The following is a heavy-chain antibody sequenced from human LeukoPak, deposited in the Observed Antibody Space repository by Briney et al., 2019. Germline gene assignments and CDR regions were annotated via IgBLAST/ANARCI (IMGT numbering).Heavy chain of an antibody. Sequence: ASVKVSCKVSGYTLTELSMHWVRQAPGKGLEWMGGFDPEDGETIYAQKFQGRVTMTEDTSTDTAYMELSSLRSEDTAVYYCARYYYDSSGYYFIFDYWGQGTLVTVSS. CDR2: FDPEDGET. CDR3: ARYYYDSSGYYFIFDY. J-gene: IGHJ4*02. D-gene: IGHD3-22*01. V-gene: IGHV1-24*01. CDR1: GYTLTELS.